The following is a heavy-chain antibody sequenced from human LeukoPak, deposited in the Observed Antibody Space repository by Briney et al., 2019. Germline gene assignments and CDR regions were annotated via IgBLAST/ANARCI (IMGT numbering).Heavy chain of an antibody. CDR3: ARAIPYSSGFDY. J-gene: IGHJ4*02. CDR1: GFTFSSYS. V-gene: IGHV3-21*04. CDR2: ISSSSSYI. Sequence: GGSLRLSCAASGFTFSSYSMNWVRQAPGKGLEWVSSISSSSSYIYYADSVKGRFTISRHNSKNTLYLQMNSLRAEDTAVYYCARAIPYSSGFDYWGQGTLVTVSS. D-gene: IGHD6-25*01.